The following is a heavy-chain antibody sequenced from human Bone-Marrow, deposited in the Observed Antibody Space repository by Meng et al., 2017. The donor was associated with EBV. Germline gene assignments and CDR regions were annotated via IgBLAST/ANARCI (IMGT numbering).Heavy chain of an antibody. CDR3: ASHGVGVSY. V-gene: IGHV1-24*01. CDR1: GYSLNDLS. J-gene: IGHJ4*02. Sequence: QVQLLQSGAELKKPGAFVKVSCKVSGYSLNDLSIQWVRQAPGDGLEWMGGFDPKDGETMYAQKFLGRVTMTADTSTDTTYMELNSLRSEDTAVYYCASHGVGVSYWGQGTLVTVSS. D-gene: IGHD2-21*01. CDR2: FDPKDGET.